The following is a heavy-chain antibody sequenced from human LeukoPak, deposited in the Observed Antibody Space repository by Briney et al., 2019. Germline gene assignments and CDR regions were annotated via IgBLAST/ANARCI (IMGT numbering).Heavy chain of an antibody. CDR2: INHSGST. J-gene: IGHJ4*02. D-gene: IGHD1-14*01. V-gene: IGHV4-34*01. CDR1: GGSFSGYY. CDR3: ARGRMLPYFDY. Sequence: SETLSLTCAVYGGSFSGYYWSWIRQPPEKGLEWIGEINHSGSTNYNPSLKSRVTISVDTSKNQFSLKLSSVTAADTAVYYCARGRMLPYFDYWGQGTLVTVSS.